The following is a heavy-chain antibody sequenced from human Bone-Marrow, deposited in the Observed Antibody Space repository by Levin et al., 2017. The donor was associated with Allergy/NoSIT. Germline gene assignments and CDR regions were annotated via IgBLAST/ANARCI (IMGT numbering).Heavy chain of an antibody. CDR2: IYSGDNT. D-gene: IGHD4-17*01. V-gene: IGHV3-53*01. J-gene: IGHJ3*02. CDR1: GFTVSSNY. Sequence: GESLKISCAASGFTVSSNYMSWVRQAPGKGLEWVSVIYSGDNTYYADSVKGRFTISRDNSKNTLYLQMNGLRAEDTAVYYCARDYGDYGAFDIWGQGTMVTVSS. CDR3: ARDYGDYGAFDI.